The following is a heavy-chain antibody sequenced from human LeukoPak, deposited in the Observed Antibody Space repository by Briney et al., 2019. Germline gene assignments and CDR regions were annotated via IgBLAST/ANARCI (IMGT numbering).Heavy chain of an antibody. CDR1: GGSISSSPYY. D-gene: IGHD5-18*01. CDR2: IYYSGTT. J-gene: IGHJ5*02. CDR3: AKGAGGFSYYNWFDP. Sequence: SETLSLTCTVSGGSISSSPYYWGWIRQPPGKGLEWIGSIYYSGTTHYNPSLESRVTISVDTSKNQFSLKLASVTAADTAIYYCAKGAGGFSYYNWFDPWGQGTLATVSS. V-gene: IGHV4-39*07.